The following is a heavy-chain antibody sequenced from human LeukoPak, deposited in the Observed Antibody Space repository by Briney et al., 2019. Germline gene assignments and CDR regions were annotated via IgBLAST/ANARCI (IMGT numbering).Heavy chain of an antibody. CDR3: ARGSRIVATIRSQYNCFDP. D-gene: IGHD5-12*01. V-gene: IGHV1-2*02. CDR1: GYSFTGYY. CDR2: INPNSGGT. Sequence: ASVKVSCKASGYSFTGYYMHWVRQDPGQGLEWMGWINPNSGGTNYAQKFQGRVTMTRDTSLSTAYMDLSRLRSDDTAVYYCARGSRIVATIRSQYNCFDPWGQGTLVTVPS. J-gene: IGHJ5*02.